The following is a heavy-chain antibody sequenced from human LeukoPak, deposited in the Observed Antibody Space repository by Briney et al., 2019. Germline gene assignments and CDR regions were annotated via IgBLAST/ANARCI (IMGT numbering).Heavy chain of an antibody. J-gene: IGHJ6*03. Sequence: GGSLRLSCAASGFTFSSYWMSWVRQAPGKGLEWVANIKQDGSEKYYVDSVKGRFTISRDNAKNSLYPQMNSLRAEDTAVYYCARDRVEMATINYYYYMDVWGKGTTVTVSS. CDR1: GFTFSSYW. CDR3: ARDRVEMATINYYYYMDV. D-gene: IGHD5-24*01. CDR2: IKQDGSEK. V-gene: IGHV3-7*01.